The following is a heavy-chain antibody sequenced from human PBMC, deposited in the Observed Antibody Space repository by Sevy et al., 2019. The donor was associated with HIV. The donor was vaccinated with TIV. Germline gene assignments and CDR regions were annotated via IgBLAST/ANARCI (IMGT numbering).Heavy chain of an antibody. CDR2: ISSSGSTI. J-gene: IGHJ6*02. D-gene: IGHD1-26*01. V-gene: IGHV3-48*03. CDR3: ATTSTPLYYYALDV. Sequence: GGSLRLSCAASGFTFSSYEMNWVRQAPGKGLKWVSYISSSGSTIYYADSVKGRFTISRDISKNTLNLEMNNLRAEDTAIYYCATTSTPLYYYALDVWGQGTTVTVSS. CDR1: GFTFSSYE.